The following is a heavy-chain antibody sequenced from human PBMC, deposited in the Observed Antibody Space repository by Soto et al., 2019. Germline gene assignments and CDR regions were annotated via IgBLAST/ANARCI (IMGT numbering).Heavy chain of an antibody. CDR2: ISWNSGSI. CDR1: GFTFDDYA. J-gene: IGHJ3*02. V-gene: IGHV3-9*01. D-gene: IGHD6-13*01. Sequence: GGSLRLSCAASGFTFDDYAMHWVRQAPGKGLEWVSGISWNSGSIGYADSVKGRFTISRDNAKNSLYLQMNSLRAEDTALYYCAKDSGSSSWTGDAFDIWGQGTMVTVSS. CDR3: AKDSGSSSWTGDAFDI.